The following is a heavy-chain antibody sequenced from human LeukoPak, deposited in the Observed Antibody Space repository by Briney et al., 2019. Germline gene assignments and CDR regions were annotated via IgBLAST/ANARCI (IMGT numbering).Heavy chain of an antibody. J-gene: IGHJ1*01. CDR3: ARPRIAVAGTVYFQH. V-gene: IGHV4-34*01. Sequence: SETLSLTCAVYGGSLSGYYWSWIRQPPGKGLEWIGEVNHSGSTNYNPSLKSRVTISVDTSKNQFSLKLSSVTAADTAVYYCARPRIAVAGTVYFQHWGQGALVTVSS. D-gene: IGHD6-19*01. CDR1: GGSLSGYY. CDR2: VNHSGST.